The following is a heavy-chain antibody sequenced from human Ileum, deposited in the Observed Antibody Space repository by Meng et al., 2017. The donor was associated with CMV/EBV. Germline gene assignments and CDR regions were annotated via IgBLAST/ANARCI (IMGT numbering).Heavy chain of an antibody. Sequence: GESLKISCAASGFTFSSYAMSWVRQAPGKGLEWVSVIYSGGTSAYYADSVKGRFTISRDNSKNTLYLQMNSLRADDTAVYYCAKDHKGTDVNWGQGTLVTVSS. J-gene: IGHJ4*02. CDR3: AKDHKGTDVN. D-gene: IGHD1-1*01. CDR1: GFTFSSYA. V-gene: IGHV3-23*03. CDR2: IYSGGTSA.